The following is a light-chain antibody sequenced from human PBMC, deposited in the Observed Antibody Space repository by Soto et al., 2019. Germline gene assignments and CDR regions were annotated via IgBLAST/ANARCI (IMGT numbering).Light chain of an antibody. CDR3: QSYDSSNVV. J-gene: IGLJ2*01. CDR1: SGSIASNY. V-gene: IGLV6-57*02. Sequence: NFMLTQPHSVSESPGKTVTISCTGSSGSIASNYVQWYQQRPGSAPTTVIYEDNQRPSGVPDRSSGSIDSSSNSASLTISGLKTEDEADYYCQSYDSSNVVFGRGTKLTVL. CDR2: EDN.